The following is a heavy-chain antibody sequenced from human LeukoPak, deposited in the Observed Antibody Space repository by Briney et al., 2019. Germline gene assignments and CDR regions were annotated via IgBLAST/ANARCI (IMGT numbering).Heavy chain of an antibody. Sequence: PGGSLRLSCAASGFTFSSYWMSWVRQAPGKGLEWVAVISYDGSNKYYADSVKGRFTISRDNSKNTLYLQMNSLRAEDTAVYYCAKAEYYYDSSGYYVDYWGQGTLVTVSS. D-gene: IGHD3-22*01. V-gene: IGHV3-30*18. CDR3: AKAEYYYDSSGYYVDY. CDR1: GFTFSSYW. J-gene: IGHJ4*02. CDR2: ISYDGSNK.